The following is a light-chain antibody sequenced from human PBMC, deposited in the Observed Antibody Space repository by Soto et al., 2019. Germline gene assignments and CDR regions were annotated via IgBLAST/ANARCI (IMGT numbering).Light chain of an antibody. J-gene: IGKJ2*01. Sequence: EVVLTQSPATLSLSPGEGATLSCRASQSIGNYLAWYQQKPGQAPRLLIYAASNLLSGVPSRFSGSGSGTNFTLTISSLQPEDFATYYCQQSYKTPHTFGQGTKLETK. V-gene: IGKV3-11*01. CDR2: AAS. CDR1: QSIGNY. CDR3: QQSYKTPHT.